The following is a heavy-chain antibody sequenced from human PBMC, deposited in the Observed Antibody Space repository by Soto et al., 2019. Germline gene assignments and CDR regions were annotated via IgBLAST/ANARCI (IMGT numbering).Heavy chain of an antibody. Sequence: QVQLVESGGGVVQPGRSLRLSCAASGFTFSSYGMHWVRQAPGKGLEWVAVIWYDGSNKYYADSVKGRFTISRDNSKNTLYLQMNSLRAEDTAVYSCARSGSTIKQQLVGLGWLPFFWGRGTLVTVSS. J-gene: IGHJ4*02. V-gene: IGHV3-33*01. D-gene: IGHD6-13*01. CDR1: GFTFSSYG. CDR3: ARSGSTIKQQLVGLGWLPFF. CDR2: IWYDGSNK.